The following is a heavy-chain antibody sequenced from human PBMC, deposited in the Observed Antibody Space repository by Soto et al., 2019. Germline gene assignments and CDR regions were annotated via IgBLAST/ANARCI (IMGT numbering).Heavy chain of an antibody. CDR2: ISSSSNYI. D-gene: IGHD5-12*01. Sequence: EVLLVESGGGLVKPGGSLRLSCEASGFIFRSYAMNWVRQAQGKGLEWVSSISSSSNYIYYQDSVKGRFTISRDNAKNSLFLQMNSLRAEDTALYYCARANVYSGYDSLDYWCQGALVTVSS. V-gene: IGHV3-21*01. J-gene: IGHJ4*02. CDR3: ARANVYSGYDSLDY. CDR1: GFIFRSYA.